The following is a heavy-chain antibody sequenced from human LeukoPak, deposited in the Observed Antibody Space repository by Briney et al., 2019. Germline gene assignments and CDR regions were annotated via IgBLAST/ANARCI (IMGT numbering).Heavy chain of an antibody. Sequence: PGGSLRLSCAASGFTFSSYWMSWVRQAPGKGLEWVANIKQDGSERYYVDSVKGRFTISRDNAKNSLYLQMNSLRAEDTAVYYCARDRACSGGSCYLGQKKIFDYWGQGTLVTVSS. CDR3: ARDRACSGGSCYLGQKKIFDY. J-gene: IGHJ4*02. D-gene: IGHD2-15*01. V-gene: IGHV3-7*01. CDR2: IKQDGSER. CDR1: GFTFSSYW.